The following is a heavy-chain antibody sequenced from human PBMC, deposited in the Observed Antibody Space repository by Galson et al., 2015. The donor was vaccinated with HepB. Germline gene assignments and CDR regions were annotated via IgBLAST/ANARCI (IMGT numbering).Heavy chain of an antibody. D-gene: IGHD4-17*01. CDR1: GYTFIDYD. Sequence: SVKVSCKASGYTFIDYDIHWIRQRPGQGLEWMGMVNPRGDNTTIAQKFQGRVTMTTGTSTATVYMELGSLTSDDAALYYCARDRFADYAVKWFDPWGQGTLVTVSS. CDR3: ARDRFADYAVKWFDP. J-gene: IGHJ5*02. CDR2: VNPRGDNT. V-gene: IGHV1-46*01.